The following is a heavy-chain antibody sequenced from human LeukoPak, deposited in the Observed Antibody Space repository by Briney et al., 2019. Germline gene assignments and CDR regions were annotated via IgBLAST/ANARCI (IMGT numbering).Heavy chain of an antibody. Sequence: PGGSLRLSCAASGFTFSDYYMSWIRQAPGKGLEWVSYISSSGSTIYYADSVKGRFTISRDNSKNTLYLQMSSLRAEDTAMYYCAKEAQNNYADYWGQGTLVTVSS. J-gene: IGHJ4*02. CDR1: GFTFSDYY. V-gene: IGHV3-11*01. D-gene: IGHD1/OR15-1a*01. CDR2: ISSSGSTI. CDR3: AKEAQNNYADY.